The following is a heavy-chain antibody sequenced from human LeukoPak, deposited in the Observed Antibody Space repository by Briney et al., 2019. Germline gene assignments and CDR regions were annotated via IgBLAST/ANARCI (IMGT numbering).Heavy chain of an antibody. CDR2: INHSGNT. V-gene: IGHV4-34*01. CDR3: ATGRLRSFSLQL. CDR1: GGSFSGYY. D-gene: IGHD2-21*01. J-gene: IGHJ1*01. Sequence: SETLSLTCAVYGGSFSGYYGSWIRQPPGKGLEWIGEINHSGNTNYNPSLKSRVTISVDTSKIQFSLKLTSVTAADTAVYYCATGRLRSFSLQLWGQGTLVTVSS.